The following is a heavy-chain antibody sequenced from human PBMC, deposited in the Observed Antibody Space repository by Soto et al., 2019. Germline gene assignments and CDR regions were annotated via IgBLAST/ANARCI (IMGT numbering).Heavy chain of an antibody. CDR3: ATFWSGYYLFDF. J-gene: IGHJ4*02. CDR2: FDPEDGET. D-gene: IGHD3-3*01. Sequence: ASVKVSCKVSGYTLTELSMHWVRQAPGKGLEWMGGFDPEDGETIYAQKFQGRVTMTEDTSTDTAYMELSSLRSEDTAVYYCATFWSGYYLFDFRGQRSSVTGSS. V-gene: IGHV1-24*01. CDR1: GYTLTELS.